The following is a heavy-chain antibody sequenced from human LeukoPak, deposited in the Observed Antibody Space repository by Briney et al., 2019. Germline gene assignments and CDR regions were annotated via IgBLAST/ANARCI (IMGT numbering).Heavy chain of an antibody. CDR3: ARGDGATPPDVFDV. J-gene: IGHJ3*01. CDR2: ISSGSTYI. Sequence: GGSLRLSCTASGFTFSSYSMNWVRQAPGKGLQWVSPISSGSTYIYYADSLKGRFTISRDNTKNSLYLQMNSLRGEDAAVYYCARGDGATPPDVFDVWGQGTMVTVSS. CDR1: GFTFSSYS. V-gene: IGHV3-21*01. D-gene: IGHD3-10*01.